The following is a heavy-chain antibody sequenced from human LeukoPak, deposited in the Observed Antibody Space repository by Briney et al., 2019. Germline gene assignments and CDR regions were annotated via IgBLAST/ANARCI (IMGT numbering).Heavy chain of an antibody. J-gene: IGHJ4*02. Sequence: PGRSLRLSCVASEFSFSNYAMHWVRQAPGKGLEWVAVISYDGSNKYYADSLEGRFTISRDNSKNTLYLQMDSLRPEDTAVYYCARETGSGWYVISSSFDYWGQGTLVTVSS. V-gene: IGHV3-30*04. CDR3: ARETGSGWYVISSSFDY. CDR2: ISYDGSNK. CDR1: EFSFSNYA. D-gene: IGHD6-19*01.